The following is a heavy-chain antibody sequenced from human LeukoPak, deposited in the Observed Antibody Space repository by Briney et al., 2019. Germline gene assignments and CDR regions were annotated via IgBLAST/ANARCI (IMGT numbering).Heavy chain of an antibody. D-gene: IGHD3-3*01. CDR1: GFTFSNFG. Sequence: PGGSLRLSCAASGFTFSNFGMHWVRQAPGKGLEWVAFIRYDGNNEYYADSVKGRFTISKDNSRNTLYVQMNSLRAEDTAVYYCARVFWSGGAFDIWGQGTMVTVSS. CDR3: ARVFWSGGAFDI. CDR2: IRYDGNNE. J-gene: IGHJ3*02. V-gene: IGHV3-30*02.